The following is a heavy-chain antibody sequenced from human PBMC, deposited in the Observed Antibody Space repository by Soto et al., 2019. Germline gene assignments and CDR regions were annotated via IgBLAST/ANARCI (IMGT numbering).Heavy chain of an antibody. J-gene: IGHJ6*02. Sequence: ASVKVSCKASGGTFSSYAISWVRQAPGQGLEWMGGIIPIFGTANYAQKFQGRVTTTADESTSTAYMELSSLRSEDTAVYYCARAGWRDIVVVPAATRVYYYYYGMDVWGQGTTVTVSS. V-gene: IGHV1-69*13. CDR1: GGTFSSYA. CDR3: ARAGWRDIVVVPAATRVYYYYYGMDV. D-gene: IGHD2-2*01. CDR2: IIPIFGTA.